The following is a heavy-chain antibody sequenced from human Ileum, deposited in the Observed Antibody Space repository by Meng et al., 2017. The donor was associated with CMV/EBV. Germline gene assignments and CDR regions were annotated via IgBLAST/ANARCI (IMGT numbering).Heavy chain of an antibody. CDR3: AADISTAWFYY. V-gene: IGHV4-39*07. CDR1: EDSIIGGLIL. CDR2: VNYTETT. J-gene: IGHJ4*02. D-gene: IGHD2-2*01. Sequence: VHTACPXNLICNTSEDSIIGGLILWGGKRQAQGKGLEGSATVNYTETTHYNPSLSSRITISEDTAKNQISLKVSSLTAADTAIYYCAADISTAWFYYWGQGSLVTVSS.